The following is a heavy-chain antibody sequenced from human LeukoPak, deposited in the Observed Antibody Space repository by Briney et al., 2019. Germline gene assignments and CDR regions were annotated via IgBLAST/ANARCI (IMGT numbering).Heavy chain of an antibody. CDR3: ARGFLSGYDPNQYFDY. Sequence: PGGSLRLSCGASGFTFDDYWMSWVRQAPGQGLEWVANINQDGSEKYYLDSAKGRFTISRDNARNSLYLQVNSLRAEDTAVYYCARGFLSGYDPNQYFDYWGQGTLVTVSS. J-gene: IGHJ4*02. V-gene: IGHV3-7*03. D-gene: IGHD5-12*01. CDR2: INQDGSEK. CDR1: GFTFDDYW.